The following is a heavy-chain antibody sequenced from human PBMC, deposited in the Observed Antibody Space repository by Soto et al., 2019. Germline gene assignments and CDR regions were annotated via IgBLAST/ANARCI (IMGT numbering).Heavy chain of an antibody. D-gene: IGHD4-17*01. CDR1: GYSFTSYW. CDR2: IYPGDSDT. V-gene: IGHV5-51*01. CDR3: ASFNLLDYGDYIDAFDI. Sequence: GESLKISCKGSGYSFTSYWIGWVRQMPGKGLEWMGIIYPGDSDTRYSPSFQGQVTISADKSIRTAYLQWSSLKASDTAMYYCASFNLLDYGDYIDAFDIWGQGTMVTVSS. J-gene: IGHJ3*02.